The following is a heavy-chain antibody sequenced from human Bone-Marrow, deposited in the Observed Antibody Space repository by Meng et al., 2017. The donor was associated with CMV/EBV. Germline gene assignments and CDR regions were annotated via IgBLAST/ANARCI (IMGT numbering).Heavy chain of an antibody. J-gene: IGHJ6*02. Sequence: GESLKISCAASGFTFSSYEMNWVRQAPGKGLEWVSCINSSYHIFYADSVKGRFTISRDNARKALYLQMNSLGVEDTAVYYCVRGGRTGYYYGLDVWGQGTTVTVSS. D-gene: IGHD7-27*01. CDR1: GFTFSSYE. V-gene: IGHV3-21*01. CDR3: VRGGRTGYYYGLDV. CDR2: INSSYHI.